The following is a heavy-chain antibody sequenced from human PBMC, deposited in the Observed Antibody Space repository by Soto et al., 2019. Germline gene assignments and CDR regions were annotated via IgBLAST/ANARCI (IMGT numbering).Heavy chain of an antibody. J-gene: IGHJ3*02. CDR1: GFTFSSYS. Sequence: GGSLRLSCAASGFTFSSYSMNWVRQAPGKGLEWVSSISSSSSYIYYADSVKGRFTISRDNAKNSLYLQMNSLRAEDTAVYYCARDREELELYAFDIWGQGTMVTVSS. CDR3: ARDREELELYAFDI. V-gene: IGHV3-21*01. CDR2: ISSSSSYI. D-gene: IGHD1-7*01.